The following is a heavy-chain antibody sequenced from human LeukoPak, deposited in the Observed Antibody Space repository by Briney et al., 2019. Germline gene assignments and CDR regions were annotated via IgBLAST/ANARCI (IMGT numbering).Heavy chain of an antibody. CDR3: AKDLSYNYGATKDY. J-gene: IGHJ4*02. CDR1: GFTFSSYA. V-gene: IGHV3-23*01. Sequence: GGSLRLSCAASGFTFSSYAMSWVRQAPGKGLEWVSGISGCGGSTYYADSVKGRFTISRDNSKNTLYLQMNSLRAEDTAVYYCAKDLSYNYGATKDYWGQGTLVTVSS. D-gene: IGHD1-1*01. CDR2: ISGCGGST.